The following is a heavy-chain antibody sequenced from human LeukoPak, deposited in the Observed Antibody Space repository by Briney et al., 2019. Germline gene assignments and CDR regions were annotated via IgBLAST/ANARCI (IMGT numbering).Heavy chain of an antibody. CDR2: IYHSGST. CDR3: ARFSTQWLVGASFDY. V-gene: IGHV4-4*02. J-gene: IGHJ4*02. Sequence: PSETLSLTCAVSGGSISSSNWWSWVRQPPGKGLEWIGEIYHSGSTNYNPSLKSRVTISVDKSKNQFSLKLSSVTAADTAVYYCARFSTQWLVGASFDYWGQGTLVTVSS. CDR1: GGSISSSNW. D-gene: IGHD6-19*01.